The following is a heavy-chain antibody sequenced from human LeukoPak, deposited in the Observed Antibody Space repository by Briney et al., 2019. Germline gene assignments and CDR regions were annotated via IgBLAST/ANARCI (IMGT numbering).Heavy chain of an antibody. CDR1: GFTFSSYE. CDR2: ISSSGSTI. Sequence: PGGSLRLSCAASGFTFSSYEMNWVRQAPGKGLEWVSYISSSGSTIYYADSVKGRFTISRDNAKNSLYLQMNSLRAEDTAVYYCARKRNYDSGSSYPAGGCFDSWGQGTLVTVSS. CDR3: ARKRNYDSGSSYPAGGCFDS. D-gene: IGHD3-10*01. V-gene: IGHV3-48*03. J-gene: IGHJ4*02.